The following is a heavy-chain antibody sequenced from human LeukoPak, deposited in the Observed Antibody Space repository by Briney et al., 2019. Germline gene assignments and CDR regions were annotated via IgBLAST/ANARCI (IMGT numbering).Heavy chain of an antibody. CDR3: AGEQHPWFDP. D-gene: IGHD6-13*01. Sequence: GGSLRLSCAASGVTFSSCWMSWVWQAPGKGLGWVAKIKKDGSETYYVDSVKGRFTISRDNAKNSLYLQMNSLRAEDTAVYYCAGEQHPWFDPWGQGTLVTVSS. V-gene: IGHV3-7*04. CDR2: IKKDGSET. J-gene: IGHJ5*02. CDR1: GVTFSSCW.